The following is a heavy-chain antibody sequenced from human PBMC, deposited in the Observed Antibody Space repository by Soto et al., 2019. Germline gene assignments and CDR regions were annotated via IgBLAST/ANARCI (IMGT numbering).Heavy chain of an antibody. J-gene: IGHJ4*02. CDR3: ARDVGGYSGYAVDY. Sequence: GGSLRLSCAASGFTFSSYAMHWVRQAPGKGLEYVSAISSNGGSTYYANSVKGRFTISRDNSKNTLYLQMGSLRAEDMAVYYCARDVGGYSGYAVDYWGQGTLVIVSS. CDR2: ISSNGGST. V-gene: IGHV3-64*01. CDR1: GFTFSSYA. D-gene: IGHD5-12*01.